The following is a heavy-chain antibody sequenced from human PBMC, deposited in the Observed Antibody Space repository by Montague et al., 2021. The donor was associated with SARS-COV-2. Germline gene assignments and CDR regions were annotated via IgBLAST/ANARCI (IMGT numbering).Heavy chain of an antibody. V-gene: IGHV4-4*02. CDR1: GGSISSSNW. J-gene: IGHJ5*02. CDR2: IYHSGST. Sequence: GTLSLTCAVSGGSISSSNWWSWVRQPPGKGLEWIGEIYHSGSTNYNPXLKSRVTLSVDKSKNQFSLKLSSVTAADTAVYYRARRYCSSTSCPNWFDPWGQGTLVTVSS. D-gene: IGHD2-2*01. CDR3: ARRYCSSTSCPNWFDP.